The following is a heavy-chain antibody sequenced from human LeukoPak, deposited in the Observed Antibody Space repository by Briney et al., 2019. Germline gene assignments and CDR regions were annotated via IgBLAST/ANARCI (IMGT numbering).Heavy chain of an antibody. CDR2: IRYDGSNK. Sequence: GGSLRLSCAASGFTFSTYGMHWVGHAPGKGLEWVTFIRYDGSNKYYAGSVKGRFTISRDNSKNTLYLQMNSLRAEDTAVYYCAKMGEGDYDILTDYSGQRTLVTVSS. CDR1: GFTFSTYG. J-gene: IGHJ4*02. CDR3: AKMGEGDYDILTDY. D-gene: IGHD3-9*01. V-gene: IGHV3-30*02.